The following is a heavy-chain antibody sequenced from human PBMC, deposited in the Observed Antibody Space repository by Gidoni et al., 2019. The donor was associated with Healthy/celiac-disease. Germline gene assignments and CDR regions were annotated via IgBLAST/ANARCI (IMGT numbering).Heavy chain of an antibody. V-gene: IGHV3-73*01. J-gene: IGHJ4*02. CDR3: TRITGYSYGTEFDY. D-gene: IGHD5-18*01. Sequence: EVQLVESGGGLVQPGGSLNTSCAASGFTFSRSAMPWVRQASGKGLEWVGRIRSKANSYATAYAASVKGRFTISRDDSKNTAYLQMNSLKTEDTAVYYCTRITGYSYGTEFDYWGQGTLVTVSS. CDR1: GFTFSRSA. CDR2: IRSKANSYAT.